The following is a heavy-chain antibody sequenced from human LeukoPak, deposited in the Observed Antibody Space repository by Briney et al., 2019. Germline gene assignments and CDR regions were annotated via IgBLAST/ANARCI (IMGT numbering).Heavy chain of an antibody. J-gene: IGHJ4*02. D-gene: IGHD6-13*01. CDR1: GYTFTGYY. CDR3: ARGSSSWYVLDY. Sequence: SVTLSCKASGYTFTGYYMHWVRLAPGQGLEWMGWINPNSGGTNYAQKFQGRVTMTRDTSISTAYMELSRLRSDDTAVYYCARGSSSWYVLDYWGQGTLVTVSS. V-gene: IGHV1-2*02. CDR2: INPNSGGT.